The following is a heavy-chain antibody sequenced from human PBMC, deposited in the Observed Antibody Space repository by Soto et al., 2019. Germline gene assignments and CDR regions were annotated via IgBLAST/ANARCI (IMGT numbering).Heavy chain of an antibody. CDR3: AREGVAPYYYYGMDV. Sequence: QVQLVQSGAEVKKPGASVKVSCKASGYTFTRSGISWVRQAPGQGLEWMGWISTYNGDTNYAQTSQGRVTMTTDTSTSTVYMELRRLRSDDTAVYYCAREGVAPYYYYGMDVWGQGTPVTVSS. D-gene: IGHD5-12*01. CDR2: ISTYNGDT. V-gene: IGHV1-18*01. CDR1: GYTFTRSG. J-gene: IGHJ6*02.